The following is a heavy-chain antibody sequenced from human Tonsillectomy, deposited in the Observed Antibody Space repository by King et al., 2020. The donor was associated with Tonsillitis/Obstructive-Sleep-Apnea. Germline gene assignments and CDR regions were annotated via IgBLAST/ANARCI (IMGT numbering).Heavy chain of an antibody. Sequence: VQLVESGGGVVQPGRSLRLSCAASGFTFSSYAMHWVRQAPGKGLEWLAVISYDGSNKYYADSVKGRFTTSRDKSKKTLYLQMNSLRAEDTAVYHWAKVYYDFWSGENNWFDPWGQGTLVTVSS. CDR2: ISYDGSNK. CDR1: GFTFSSYA. V-gene: IGHV3-30*18. J-gene: IGHJ5*02. CDR3: AKVYYDFWSGENNWFDP. D-gene: IGHD3-3*01.